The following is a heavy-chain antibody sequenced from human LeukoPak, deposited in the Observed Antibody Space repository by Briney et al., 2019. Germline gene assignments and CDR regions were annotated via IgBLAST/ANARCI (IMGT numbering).Heavy chain of an antibody. Sequence: SSETLSLTCTVSGGSISSYYWSWIRQPPGKGLEWIGYIYYSGSTNYNPSLKSRVTKSVDTSKNQFSLKLSSVTAADTAVYYCARVDTAMRYYYYYGMDVWGQGTTVTVSS. CDR3: ARVDTAMRYYYYYGMDV. J-gene: IGHJ6*02. D-gene: IGHD5-18*01. CDR1: GGSISSYY. V-gene: IGHV4-59*01. CDR2: IYYSGST.